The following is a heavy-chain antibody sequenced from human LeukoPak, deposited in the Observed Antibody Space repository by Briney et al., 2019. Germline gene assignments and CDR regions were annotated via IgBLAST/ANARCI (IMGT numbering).Heavy chain of an antibody. D-gene: IGHD1-14*01. Sequence: GGSLRLSCVASGLTFSNSWMTWVRQAPGKGLEWVANIKKDGSETYYVDSVRGRFTVSRDNDKNSLYLEMNSLRDEDTAVCYCLQYNSENTWGQGTLVTVSS. V-gene: IGHV3-7*01. CDR1: GLTFSNSW. J-gene: IGHJ5*02. CDR2: IKKDGSET. CDR3: LQYNSENT.